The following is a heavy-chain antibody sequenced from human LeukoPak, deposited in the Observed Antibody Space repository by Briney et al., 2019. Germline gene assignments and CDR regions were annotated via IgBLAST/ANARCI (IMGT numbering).Heavy chain of an antibody. V-gene: IGHV3-21*01. Sequence: GGSLRLTCAASGFTFSSYSRNWVRQAPGKGLEWVSSISSSSSYIYYADSVKGRFTISRDNAKNSLYLQMNSLRAEDTAVYYCARDRPHYYDSSGYFLDAFDIWGQGTMVTVSS. D-gene: IGHD3-22*01. CDR2: ISSSSSYI. CDR3: ARDRPHYYDSSGYFLDAFDI. CDR1: GFTFSSYS. J-gene: IGHJ3*02.